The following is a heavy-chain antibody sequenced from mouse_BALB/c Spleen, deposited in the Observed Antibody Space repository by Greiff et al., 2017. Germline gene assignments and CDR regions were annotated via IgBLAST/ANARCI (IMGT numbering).Heavy chain of an antibody. V-gene: IGHV2-9*02. CDR3: ARDVVVRLPPYCYAMDY. CDR2: IWAGGST. CDR1: GFSLTSYG. D-gene: IGHD1-1*02. J-gene: IGHJ4*01. Sequence: VQLVESGPGLVAPSQSLSITCTVSGFSLTSYGVHWVRQPPGKGLEWLGVIWAGGSTNYNSALMSRLSISKDNSKSQVFLKMNSLQTDDTAMYYCARDVVVRLPPYCYAMDYWGQGTSVTVSS.